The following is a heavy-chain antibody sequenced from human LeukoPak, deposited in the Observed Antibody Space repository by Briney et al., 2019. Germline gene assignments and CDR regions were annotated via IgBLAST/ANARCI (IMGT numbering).Heavy chain of an antibody. J-gene: IGHJ4*02. D-gene: IGHD6-13*01. Sequence: PGGSLRLSCAASGFTFSSYGMDWVRQAPGKGLEWVSYISGSSSSIYYADSVQGRFTISRDNSKNTLYLQMNSLRAEDTAVYYCARDLRGIAEKGGFDYWGQGTLVTVSS. CDR2: ISGSSSSI. V-gene: IGHV3-48*01. CDR1: GFTFSSYG. CDR3: ARDLRGIAEKGGFDY.